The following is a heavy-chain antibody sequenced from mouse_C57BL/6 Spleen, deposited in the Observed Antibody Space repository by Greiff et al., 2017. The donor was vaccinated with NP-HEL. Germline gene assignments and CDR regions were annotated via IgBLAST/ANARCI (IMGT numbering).Heavy chain of an antibody. CDR3: ASSYYYGSYAMDY. Sequence: VKLQQPGTELVKPGASVKLSCKASGYTFTSYWMHWVKQRPGQGLEWIGNINPSNGGTNYNEKFKSKATLTVDKSSSTAYMQLSSLTSEDSAVYYCASSYYYGSYAMDYWGQGTSVTVSS. D-gene: IGHD1-1*01. V-gene: IGHV1-53*01. J-gene: IGHJ4*01. CDR2: INPSNGGT. CDR1: GYTFTSYW.